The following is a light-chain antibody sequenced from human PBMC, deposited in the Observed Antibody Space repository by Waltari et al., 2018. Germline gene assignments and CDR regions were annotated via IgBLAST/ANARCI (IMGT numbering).Light chain of an antibody. CDR2: LGS. J-gene: IGKJ1*01. Sequence: DIVMTQSPLSLPVTPGEPASISCRSSQSLLHRNGNNYLDWYLQKPGQSPQTLISLGSSRASGVPDRFSGSGSGTDFTLKISRVDAEDVGVYYCMQSLEALWTFGQGTKVEIK. CDR3: MQSLEALWT. CDR1: QSLLHRNGNNY. V-gene: IGKV2-28*01.